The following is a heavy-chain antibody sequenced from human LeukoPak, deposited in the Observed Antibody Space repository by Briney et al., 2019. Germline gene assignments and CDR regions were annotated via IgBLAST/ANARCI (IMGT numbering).Heavy chain of an antibody. J-gene: IGHJ6*03. CDR2: IHYSGST. CDR1: RSSISGYY. D-gene: IGHD3-3*01. CDR3: ARGPYYDFWSPYYMDV. V-gene: IGHV4-59*01. Sequence: SETLSLTCTVSRSSISGYYWSWIRQPPGKGLEWIGYIHYSGSTNYNPSLKSRVTIPIETSKNQFSLTLSSVTAADTAVYYCARGPYYDFWSPYYMDVWGKGTTVTISS.